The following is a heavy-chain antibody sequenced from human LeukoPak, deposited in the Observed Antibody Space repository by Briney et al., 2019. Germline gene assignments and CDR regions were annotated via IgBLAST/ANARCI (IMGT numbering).Heavy chain of an antibody. V-gene: IGHV1-18*01. J-gene: IGHJ4*02. CDR3: VRPRKSGSYFFDY. D-gene: IGHD1-26*01. CDR2: ISAYNGNT. CDR1: GYTFTSYG. Sequence: ASVKVSCKASGYTFTSYGISWVRQAPGQGLEWMGWISAYNGNTNYAQKLQGRVTMTEDTSTDTAYMELSSLRSEDTAVYYCVRPRKSGSYFFDYWGQGTLVTVSS.